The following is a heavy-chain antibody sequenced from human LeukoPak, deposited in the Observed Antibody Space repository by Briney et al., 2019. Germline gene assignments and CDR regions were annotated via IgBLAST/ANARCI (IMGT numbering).Heavy chain of an antibody. Sequence: PSQTLSLTCTVSGGSISSSSYYWGWIRQPPGKGLEWIGSIYYSGSTYYNPSLKSRVTISVDTSKIQFSLKLSSVTAADTAVYYCARGSSTSFDYWGQGTLVTVSS. CDR3: ARGSSTSFDY. CDR1: GGSISSSSYY. CDR2: IYYSGST. V-gene: IGHV4-39*07. D-gene: IGHD3-10*01. J-gene: IGHJ4*02.